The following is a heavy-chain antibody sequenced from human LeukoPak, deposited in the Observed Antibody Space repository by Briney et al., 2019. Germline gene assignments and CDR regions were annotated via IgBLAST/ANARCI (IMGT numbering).Heavy chain of an antibody. CDR1: GGSFSGYY. D-gene: IGHD4-17*01. CDR2: INHSGST. V-gene: IGHV4-34*01. J-gene: IGHJ3*02. Sequence: SETLSLTCAVYGGSFSGYYWSWIRQPPGKGLEWIGEINHSGSTNYNPSLKSRVTISVDTSKNQFSLKLSSVTAADTAVYYCARRGTTVTTSRAFDIWGQGTMVTVSS. CDR3: ARRGTTVTTSRAFDI.